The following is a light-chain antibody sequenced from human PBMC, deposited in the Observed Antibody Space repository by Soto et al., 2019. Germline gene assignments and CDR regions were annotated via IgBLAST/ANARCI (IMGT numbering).Light chain of an antibody. Sequence: EIMLTQSPGPLSLSPGERATLSCRASQSIANNDLAWYQQKPVQTPRLLIYGASSMTTGISDRFSGSGAGTDVTHTISRLEPEDFAVYYCQQYGSSPALTFGGGTKVESK. CDR2: GAS. CDR1: QSIANND. V-gene: IGKV3-20*01. CDR3: QQYGSSPALT. J-gene: IGKJ4*01.